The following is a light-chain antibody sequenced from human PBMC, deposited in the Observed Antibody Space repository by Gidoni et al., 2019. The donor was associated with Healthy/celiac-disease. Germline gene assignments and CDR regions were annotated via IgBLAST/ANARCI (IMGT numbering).Light chain of an antibody. CDR1: SLRSYY. Sequence: SSELTQDPAVSVAWGQTVRITCQGDSLRSYYASWYQQKPGQAPVLVIYGKNNRPSGIPDRFSGSSSGNTASLTITGAQAEDEADYYFNSRDSSGNHLVFGGGTKLTVL. CDR3: NSRDSSGNHLV. CDR2: GKN. J-gene: IGLJ2*01. V-gene: IGLV3-19*01.